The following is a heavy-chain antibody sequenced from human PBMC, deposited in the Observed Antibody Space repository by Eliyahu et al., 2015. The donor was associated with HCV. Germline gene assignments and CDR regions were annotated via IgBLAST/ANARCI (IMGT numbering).Heavy chain of an antibody. V-gene: IGHV4-59*01. CDR1: GGSITTYY. CDR2: IHYSGST. CDR3: ASGGGGIAVAGTGGWFDP. D-gene: IGHD6-19*01. J-gene: IGHJ5*02. Sequence: QVQLQESGPGLVKPSETLSLTCTVSGGSITTYYWSWIRQPPGKGLEWIGYIHYSGSTNYNPSLKSRVPMSVDPSKNQFSLNLTSVTAADTAVYYCASGGGGIAVAGTGGWFDPWGQGTLVTVSS.